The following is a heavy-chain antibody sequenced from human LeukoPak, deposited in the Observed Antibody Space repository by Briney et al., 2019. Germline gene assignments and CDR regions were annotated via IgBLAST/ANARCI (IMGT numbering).Heavy chain of an antibody. V-gene: IGHV4-59*11. CDR1: GGSTSSHY. Sequence: SSETPSLTCTVSGGSTSSHYWSWIRQPPGKGLEWIGYIYYSGSTNYNPSLKSRVTISVDTSKNQFSLKLSSVTAADTAVYYCARESYDILTGYYNQFDHWGQGTLVTVSS. J-gene: IGHJ4*02. CDR3: ARESYDILTGYYNQFDH. CDR2: IYYSGST. D-gene: IGHD3-9*01.